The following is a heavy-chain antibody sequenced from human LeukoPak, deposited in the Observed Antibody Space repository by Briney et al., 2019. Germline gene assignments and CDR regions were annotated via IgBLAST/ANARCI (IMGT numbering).Heavy chain of an antibody. D-gene: IGHD1-26*01. CDR1: GYTFTNYG. CDR3: ARSGSPRTGDAFDI. J-gene: IGHJ3*02. Sequence: ASVKVSCKPSGYTFTNYGISWVREAPGQGLEWMGWISAYNGNTNYAQKLQGRVTMTTDTSTSTAYMELRSLRSDDTAVYYCARSGSPRTGDAFDIWGQGTMVTVSS. V-gene: IGHV1-18*01. CDR2: ISAYNGNT.